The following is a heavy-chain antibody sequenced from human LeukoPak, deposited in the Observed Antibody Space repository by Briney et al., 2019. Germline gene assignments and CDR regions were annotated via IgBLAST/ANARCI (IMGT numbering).Heavy chain of an antibody. D-gene: IGHD3-3*01. CDR3: AKYALREIFFGDF. CDR2: ISYDGSNK. CDR1: GFTFSSYA. Sequence: PGGSLRLSCAASGFTFSSYAMHWVRQAPGKGLEWVAVISYDGSNKYYADAVKGRFTISRDNSMNTLYLHMDSLRAENTAVYYCAKYALREIFFGDFWGQGTLVAVSS. V-gene: IGHV3-30*04. J-gene: IGHJ4*02.